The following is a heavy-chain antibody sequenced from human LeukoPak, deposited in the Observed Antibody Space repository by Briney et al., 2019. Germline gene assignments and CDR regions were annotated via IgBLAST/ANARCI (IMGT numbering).Heavy chain of an antibody. D-gene: IGHD3-22*01. CDR1: GFTFSSYG. V-gene: IGHV3-33*01. Sequence: AGSLRLSCAASGFTFSSYGMHWVRQAPGKGLEWVAVIWYDGSNKYYADSVKGRFTISRDNSKNTLYLQMNSLRAEDTAVYYCAGGSSGYFPVDYWGQGTLVTVSS. J-gene: IGHJ4*02. CDR3: AGGSSGYFPVDY. CDR2: IWYDGSNK.